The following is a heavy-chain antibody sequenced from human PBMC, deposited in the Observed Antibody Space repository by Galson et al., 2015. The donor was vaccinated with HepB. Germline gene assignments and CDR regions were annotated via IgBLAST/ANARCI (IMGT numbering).Heavy chain of an antibody. CDR2: INHSGST. CDR3: AKEALITDLSGDAFDV. CDR1: GGSLSGYY. J-gene: IGHJ3*01. Sequence: SETLSLTCAVYGGSLSGYYWNWIRQPPGKGLEWIGEINHSGSTNYNPSLKGRVTISLDTSKNQFSLKLSSVTAADTAVYYCAKEALITDLSGDAFDVWGQGTMVTVSS. V-gene: IGHV4-34*01. D-gene: IGHD3-22*01.